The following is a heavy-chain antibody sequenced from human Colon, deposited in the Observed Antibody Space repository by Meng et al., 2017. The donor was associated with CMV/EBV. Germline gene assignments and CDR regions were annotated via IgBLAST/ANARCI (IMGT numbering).Heavy chain of an antibody. V-gene: IGHV1-46*01. CDR1: GDTITPYY. CDR3: AGDEYYGSSGDHI. D-gene: IGHD3-22*01. J-gene: IGHJ4*02. CDR2: INPGGGTT. Sequence: ASVKVSCKPSGDTITPYYIQWVRQAPGEGLEWMGMINPGGGTTYAQKFQGRISMTRDTSPTTVYMELSSLRSDDTAVYYCAGDEYYGSSGDHIWGQGTLVTVSS.